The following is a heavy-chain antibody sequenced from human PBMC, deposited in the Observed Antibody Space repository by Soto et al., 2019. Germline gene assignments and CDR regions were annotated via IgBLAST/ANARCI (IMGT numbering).Heavy chain of an antibody. Sequence: QVQLVQSGAEVKKPGSSVKVSYKASGGTFSSYTISWVRQAPGQGLEWMGRIIPILGIANYAQKFQGRVTITAVKSTSTAYMELSSLRSEDTAVYYCARDPDYDTRGGWGQGTLVTVSS. CDR2: IIPILGIA. CDR3: ARDPDYDTRGG. J-gene: IGHJ4*02. CDR1: GGTFSSYT. V-gene: IGHV1-69*08. D-gene: IGHD3-9*01.